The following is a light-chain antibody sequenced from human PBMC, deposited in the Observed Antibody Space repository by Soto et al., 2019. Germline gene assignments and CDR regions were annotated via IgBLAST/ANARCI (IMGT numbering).Light chain of an antibody. V-gene: IGKV1-5*03. CDR1: QTISSW. J-gene: IGKJ5*01. CDR3: QQAYSFPIT. CDR2: KAS. Sequence: DIQMTQSPSTLSASIXDRVTITCRASQTISSWLAWYQQKPGKAPKLLIYKASTLKSGVPSRFSGSGSGTDFTLSINSLQPEDFATYYCQQAYSFPITFGQGTRLEIK.